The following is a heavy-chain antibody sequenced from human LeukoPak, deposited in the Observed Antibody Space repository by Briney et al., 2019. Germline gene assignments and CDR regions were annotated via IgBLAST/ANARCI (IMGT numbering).Heavy chain of an antibody. V-gene: IGHV1-18*01. D-gene: IGHD3-22*01. J-gene: IGHJ3*02. CDR1: GYTFTSYG. CDR2: ISAYNGNT. CDR3: TRDFLHVYYYDSSGYVRGAFDI. Sequence: GASVKVSCKASGYTFTSYGISWVRQAPGQGLEWMGWISAYNGNTNYAQKLQGRVTMTTDTSTSTAYMELSRLRSDDTAVYYCTRDFLHVYYYDSSGYVRGAFDIWGQGTMVTVSS.